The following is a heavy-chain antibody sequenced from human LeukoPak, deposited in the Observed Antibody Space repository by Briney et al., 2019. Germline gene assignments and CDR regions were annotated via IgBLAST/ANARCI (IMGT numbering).Heavy chain of an antibody. CDR2: IIPIFGTA. V-gene: IGHV1-69*13. J-gene: IGHJ3*02. D-gene: IGHD1-26*01. CDR1: GGTFSSYA. Sequence: SVKVSCKASGGTFSSYAISWVRQAPGQGLEWMGGIIPIFGTATYAQKFQGRVTITADESTSTAYMELSSLGSEDTAVYYCARDHSVGATKSDAFDIWGQGTMVTVSS. CDR3: ARDHSVGATKSDAFDI.